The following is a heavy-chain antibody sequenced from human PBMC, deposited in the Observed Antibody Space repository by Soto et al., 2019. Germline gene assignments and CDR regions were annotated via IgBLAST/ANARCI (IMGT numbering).Heavy chain of an antibody. V-gene: IGHV2-5*01. Sequence: QLTLKGSGPTLVKPTQTLTLTCTLSGISLSTSGVGLGWIRQTPGKALEWLALIYWNDDKHYRPSLKSRLTITKDTSKNQASLTMTNMEPVDTATYYCARGRATLPVFAFDIWGQGTVVTVSS. D-gene: IGHD1-1*01. CDR2: IYWNDDK. CDR3: ARGRATLPVFAFDI. J-gene: IGHJ3*02. CDR1: GISLSTSGVG.